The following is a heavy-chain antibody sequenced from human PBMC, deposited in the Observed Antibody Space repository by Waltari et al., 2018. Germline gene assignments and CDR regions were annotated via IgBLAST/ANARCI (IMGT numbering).Heavy chain of an antibody. CDR2: VNNVAVT. Sequence: QVQLKQWGAGTLKPSETLSLTCGVYGGSFSGYHWTWVRQPPGKGLEGNGEVNNVAVTTDSPSLKSRGAISVDASKKQFSLSVRSVTAADTAVYYCARGGVPDYYGSGSPYRNWFDPWGPGTLVTVSS. D-gene: IGHD3-10*01. CDR1: GGSFSGYH. J-gene: IGHJ5*02. CDR3: ARGGVPDYYGSGSPYRNWFDP. V-gene: IGHV4-34*02.